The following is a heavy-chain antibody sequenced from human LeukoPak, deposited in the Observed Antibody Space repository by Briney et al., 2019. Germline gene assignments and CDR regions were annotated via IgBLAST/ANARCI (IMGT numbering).Heavy chain of an antibody. CDR3: VRLAYVSTSFFRLLDP. J-gene: IGHJ5*02. Sequence: PSETLSLTCSVSGVSITSYYWGWIRQSPGRGLEWIAYMKYSGTTNSNPSLQSPVTMSIDASRAQFSLNLSSVTAADTAVYYCVRLAYVSTSFFRLLDPWGRGTLVTVSS. CDR1: GVSITSYY. D-gene: IGHD2-2*01. CDR2: MKYSGTT. V-gene: IGHV4-59*08.